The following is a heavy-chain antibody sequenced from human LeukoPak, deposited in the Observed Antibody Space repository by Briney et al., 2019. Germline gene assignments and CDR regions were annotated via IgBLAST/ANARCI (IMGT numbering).Heavy chain of an antibody. CDR2: IRSDGGVT. CDR3: AKFQDPFDY. Sequence: SGGSLRLSCAASGFTFSTYAMTWVRQAPGKGLEWVASIRSDGGVTYYADSVKGRFTISRDNSKNTLYLQMNSLRAEDTAVYYCAKFQDPFDYWGQGTLVTVSS. CDR1: GFTFSTYA. V-gene: IGHV3-23*01. J-gene: IGHJ4*02.